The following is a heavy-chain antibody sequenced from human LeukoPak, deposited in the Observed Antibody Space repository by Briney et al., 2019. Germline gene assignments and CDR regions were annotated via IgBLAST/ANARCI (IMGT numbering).Heavy chain of an antibody. CDR1: GYPFSSYY. Sequence: ASVKVSCKGSGYPFSSYYMHWLRQAPGQELEWMGWIDFSGGTKYAEKFRGRVTMSRDTSMATAYMELTSLTYDDTAVYYCARDLRFFDYWGQGTLVTVSS. D-gene: IGHD3-3*01. CDR2: IDFSGGT. CDR3: ARDLRFFDY. J-gene: IGHJ4*02. V-gene: IGHV1-2*02.